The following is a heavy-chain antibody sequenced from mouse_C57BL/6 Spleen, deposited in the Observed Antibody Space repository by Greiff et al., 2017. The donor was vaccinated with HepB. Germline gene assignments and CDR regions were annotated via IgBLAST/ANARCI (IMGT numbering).Heavy chain of an antibody. CDR1: GYTFTSYW. Sequence: VQLQQPGAELVMPGASVKLSCKASGYTFTSYWMHWVKQRPGQGLEWFGEIDPSDSYTNYNQKFKGKSTLTVDKSSSTAYMQLSSLTSEDSAVYYCARSGQPWFAYWGQGTLVTVSA. CDR3: ARSGQPWFAY. V-gene: IGHV1-69*01. CDR2: IDPSDSYT. J-gene: IGHJ3*01. D-gene: IGHD6-1*01.